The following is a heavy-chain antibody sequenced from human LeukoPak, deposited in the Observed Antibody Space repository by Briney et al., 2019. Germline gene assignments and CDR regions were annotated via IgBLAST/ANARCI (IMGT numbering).Heavy chain of an antibody. D-gene: IGHD3-10*01. J-gene: IGHJ4*02. CDR3: AIHYYGSGSYDNYFDY. CDR2: FDPEDGET. V-gene: IGHV1-24*01. Sequence: GASVKVSCKASGYTFTGYYMHWVRQAPGKGLEWMGGFDPEDGETIYAQKFQGRVTMTEDTSTDTAYMELSSLRSEDTAVYYCAIHYYGSGSYDNYFDYWGQGTLVTVSS. CDR1: GYTFTGYY.